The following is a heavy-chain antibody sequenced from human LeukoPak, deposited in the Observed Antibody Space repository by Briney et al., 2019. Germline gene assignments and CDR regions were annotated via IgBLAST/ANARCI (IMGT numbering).Heavy chain of an antibody. D-gene: IGHD3-10*01. CDR3: ANTVYGSGSYPTVYFDY. CDR1: GYTFTSYG. Sequence: ASVKVSCKASGYTFTSYGISWVRQAPGQGLEWMGWISAYDGNTNYAQKLQGRVTMTTDTSTSTAYMELRSLGSDDTAVYYCANTVYGSGSYPTVYFDYWGQGTLVTVSS. CDR2: ISAYDGNT. J-gene: IGHJ4*02. V-gene: IGHV1-18*01.